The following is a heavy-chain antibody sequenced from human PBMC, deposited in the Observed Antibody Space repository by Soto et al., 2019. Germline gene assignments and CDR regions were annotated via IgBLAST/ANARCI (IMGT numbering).Heavy chain of an antibody. D-gene: IGHD6-19*01. CDR3: AKRLKDTGWYPTPDY. V-gene: IGHV3-23*01. Sequence: EVQLLESGGGLVQPGGSLRLSCAASGFSFSSYAMTWVRQAPGKGLEWVSAISGSGGSTYYRDSVKGRFTISRDNSKNTLYLQMNSLRAEDTAIYYCAKRLKDTGWYPTPDYWGQGTLVTVSS. CDR1: GFSFSSYA. CDR2: ISGSGGST. J-gene: IGHJ4*02.